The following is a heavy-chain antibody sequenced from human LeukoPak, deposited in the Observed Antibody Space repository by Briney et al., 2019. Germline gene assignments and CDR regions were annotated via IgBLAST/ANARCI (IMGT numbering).Heavy chain of an antibody. D-gene: IGHD6-19*01. J-gene: IGHJ4*02. CDR2: IIPIFGTA. CDR1: GGTFSSYA. V-gene: IGHV1-69*01. Sequence: SVKASCKASGGTFSSYAISWVRQAPGQGLEWMGGIIPIFGTANYAQKFQGRVTITADESTSTAYMELSSLRSEDTAVYYCARVDRQWLVGNLDYWGQGTLVTVSS. CDR3: ARVDRQWLVGNLDY.